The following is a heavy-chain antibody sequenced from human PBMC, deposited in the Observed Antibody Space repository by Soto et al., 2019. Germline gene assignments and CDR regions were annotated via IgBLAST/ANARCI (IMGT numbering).Heavy chain of an antibody. CDR2: ISASSTYI. J-gene: IGHJ4*02. CDR1: GFIFSSHT. D-gene: IGHD5-12*01. Sequence: EVQLVESGGGLVKPGGSLRLSCAASGFIFSSHTMNWVRQVPGKGLEWVSSISASSTYIYYADSLKGRFTISRDNAYNSLYLQVSSLRAEVTAVYYCARGWLRDPWMYWGQGTLVTVST. CDR3: ARGWLRDPWMY. V-gene: IGHV3-21*02.